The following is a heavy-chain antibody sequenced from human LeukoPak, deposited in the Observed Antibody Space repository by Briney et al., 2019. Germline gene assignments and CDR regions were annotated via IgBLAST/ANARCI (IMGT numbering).Heavy chain of an antibody. J-gene: IGHJ4*02. CDR3: ARDLRGSSSWYPPASDY. CDR1: GYTFTSYY. CDR2: INPSGGST. D-gene: IGHD6-13*01. V-gene: IGHV1-46*01. Sequence: GASVKVSCKASGYTFTSYYMHWVRQAPGQGLEWMGIINPSGGSTSYAQKFQGRVTMTRDMSTSTVYMELSSLRSEDTAVYYCARDLRGSSSWYPPASDYRGQGTLVTVSS.